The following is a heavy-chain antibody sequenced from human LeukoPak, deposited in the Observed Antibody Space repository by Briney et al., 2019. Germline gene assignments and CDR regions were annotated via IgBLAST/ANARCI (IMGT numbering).Heavy chain of an antibody. J-gene: IGHJ5*02. Sequence: GGSLRLSCAASGFTFSSYSMNWVRQAPGKGPEWVSSISSSSSYIYYADSVKGRFTISRDNAKNSLYLQMNSLRAEDTAVYYCARDRIAAAGAHWFDPWGQGTLVTVSS. CDR2: ISSSSSYI. CDR3: ARDRIAAAGAHWFDP. CDR1: GFTFSSYS. V-gene: IGHV3-21*01. D-gene: IGHD6-13*01.